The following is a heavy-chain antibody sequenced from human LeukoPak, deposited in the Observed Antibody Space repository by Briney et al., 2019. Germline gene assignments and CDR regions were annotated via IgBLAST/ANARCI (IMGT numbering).Heavy chain of an antibody. D-gene: IGHD2-2*01. CDR3: ARDHIVVVPAAIESYYYYYMDV. Sequence: PSQTLSLTCTVSGGSLSSGSYYWGWIRQPAGKGLEWLGRIYTSGSTNYNPSLKSRVTISVDTSKNQFSLKLSSVTAADTAVYYCARDHIVVVPAAIESYYYYYMDVWGKGTTVTISS. CDR1: GGSLSSGSYY. J-gene: IGHJ6*03. V-gene: IGHV4-61*02. CDR2: IYTSGST.